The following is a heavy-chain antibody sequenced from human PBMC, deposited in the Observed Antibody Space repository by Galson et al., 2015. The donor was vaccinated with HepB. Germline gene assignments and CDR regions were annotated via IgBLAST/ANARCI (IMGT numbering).Heavy chain of an antibody. D-gene: IGHD6-6*01. Sequence: SVKVSCKASGGTFSSYAISWVRQAPGQGLEWMGGIIPIFGTANYAQKFQGRVTITADESTSTAYMELSSLRSEDTAVYYCARDSIAAHPSAGYYYYGMDVWGQGTTVTVSS. J-gene: IGHJ6*02. CDR2: IIPIFGTA. CDR3: ARDSIAAHPSAGYYYYGMDV. CDR1: GGTFSSYA. V-gene: IGHV1-69*13.